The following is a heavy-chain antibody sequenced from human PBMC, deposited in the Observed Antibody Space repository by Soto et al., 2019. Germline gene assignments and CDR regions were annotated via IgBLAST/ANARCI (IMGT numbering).Heavy chain of an antibody. CDR2: INHSGST. CDR1: GGSFSGYY. D-gene: IGHD3-3*01. V-gene: IGHV4-34*01. CDR3: ARGKGFWSGYRYLDV. J-gene: IGHJ6*02. Sequence: KPSETLSLTCAVYGGSFSGYYWSWIRQPPGKGLEWIGEINHSGSTNYNPSLKSRVTISVDTSKNQFSLKLSSVTAADTAVYYCARGKGFWSGYRYLDVWGQGTTVTVSS.